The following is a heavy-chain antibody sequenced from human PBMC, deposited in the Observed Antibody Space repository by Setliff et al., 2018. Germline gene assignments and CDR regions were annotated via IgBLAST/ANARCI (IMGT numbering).Heavy chain of an antibody. CDR1: GGSLSSGPYY. D-gene: IGHD5-12*01. Sequence: PSETLSLTCTVSGGSLSSGPYYWTWVRQPAGKGLEWIGHIHSTETTSYSPSLKSRVTISADTSKNQFSLQLSSVTATDTAVYYCARGGTFRYFDFWGQGAPVTVSS. CDR3: ARGGTFRYFDF. CDR2: IHSTETT. J-gene: IGHJ4*02. V-gene: IGHV4-61*09.